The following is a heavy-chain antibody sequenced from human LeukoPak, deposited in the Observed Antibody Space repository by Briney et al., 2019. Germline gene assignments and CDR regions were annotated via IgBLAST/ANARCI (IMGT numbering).Heavy chain of an antibody. J-gene: IGHJ3*02. Sequence: SETLSLTCAVSGYSISSSNWWGWIRQPPGKGLEWIGYIYYSGSTYYNPSLKSRVTMSVDTSKNQFSLKLSSVTAVDTAVYYCARTVVPAAIGPDAFDIWGQGTMVTVSS. V-gene: IGHV4-28*01. D-gene: IGHD2-2*01. CDR1: GYSISSSNW. CDR3: ARTVVPAAIGPDAFDI. CDR2: IYYSGST.